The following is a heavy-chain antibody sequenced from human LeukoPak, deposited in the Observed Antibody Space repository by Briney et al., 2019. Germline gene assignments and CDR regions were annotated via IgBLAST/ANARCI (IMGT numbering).Heavy chain of an antibody. V-gene: IGHV4-59*01. J-gene: IGHJ4*02. D-gene: IGHD4-17*01. CDR3: ASSPSSVTPFDY. CDR2: IYYSGIT. Sequence: SETLSLTCTVPGGSISSYYWSWIRQPPGKGLEWIGWIYYSGITDYNPSLKTRVTTSVDTSKNQLSLRLRSVTAADTAVYYCASSPSSVTPFDYWGQGILVIVSS. CDR1: GGSISSYY.